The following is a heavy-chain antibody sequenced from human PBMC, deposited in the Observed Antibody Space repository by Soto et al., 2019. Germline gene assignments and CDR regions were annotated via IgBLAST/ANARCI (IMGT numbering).Heavy chain of an antibody. D-gene: IGHD7-27*01. Sequence: PSETLSLTCAVHGGSFSGYYWDWIRQPPGKGLEWIGEVNHGGTSNYNPSLKSRAIISVDTSKNQFSLKLTSVTAEDTALYYCARALGYAFDIWGQGTMVTVSS. J-gene: IGHJ3*02. CDR1: GGSFSGYY. CDR2: VNHGGTS. V-gene: IGHV4-34*01. CDR3: ARALGYAFDI.